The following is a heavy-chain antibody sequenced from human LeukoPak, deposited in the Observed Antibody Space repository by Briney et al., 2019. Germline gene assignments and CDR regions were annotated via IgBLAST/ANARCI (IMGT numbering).Heavy chain of an antibody. J-gene: IGHJ5*02. CDR1: GFTFSNHP. CDR2: ISGNGDNT. D-gene: IGHD3-22*01. V-gene: IGHV3-23*01. CDR3: AKTTTRSYYYDKNGSNCFDP. Sequence: GGSLRLSCEASGFTFSNHPMNWVRQAPGAGLAWVSTISGNGDNTYYADSVKGRFTISRDNSKSTLFLQMNSLRVEDTAIYYCAKTTTRSYYYDKNGSNCFDPWGQGTLVTVSS.